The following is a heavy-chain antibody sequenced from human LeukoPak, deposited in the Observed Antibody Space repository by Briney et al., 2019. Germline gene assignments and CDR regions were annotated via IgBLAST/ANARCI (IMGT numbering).Heavy chain of an antibody. CDR1: GFTFSSYW. V-gene: IGHV3-74*01. CDR2: INSDGSST. D-gene: IGHD6-13*01. J-gene: IGHJ6*03. Sequence: GGSLRLSCSASGFTFSSYWMHWVRQAPGKGLVGVSRINSDGSSTSYADSVKGRFTISRDNAKNTLYLQMNSLRAEDTAVYYCAKATGIAESNYYYYYMDVWGKGTTVTVSS. CDR3: AKATGIAESNYYYYYMDV.